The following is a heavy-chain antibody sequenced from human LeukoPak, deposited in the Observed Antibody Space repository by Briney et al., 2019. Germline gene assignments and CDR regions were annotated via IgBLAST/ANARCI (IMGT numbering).Heavy chain of an antibody. V-gene: IGHV1-2*02. CDR1: GYTFTGYY. J-gene: IGHJ4*02. Sequence: ASVKVSCKASGYTFTGYYMHWVRQAPGQGLEWMGWINLNSGGTNYAQKFQGRVTMTRDTSISTAYMELSRLRSDDTAVYYCARVAYGSGSYNFDYWGQGTLVTVSS. D-gene: IGHD3-10*01. CDR3: ARVAYGSGSYNFDY. CDR2: INLNSGGT.